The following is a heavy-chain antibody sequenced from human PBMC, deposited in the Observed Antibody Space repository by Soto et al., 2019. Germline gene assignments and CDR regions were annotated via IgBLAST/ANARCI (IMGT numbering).Heavy chain of an antibody. CDR2: TYYKSKWYY. CDR1: GDSVSSNSAG. J-gene: IGHJ6*03. Sequence: SQTLSLTCDISGDSVSSNSAGWNWIRQTPSRGLEWLGRTYYKSKWYYTYAASVKSRITVSPDTSKNQFSLQLTPVTPEDTAVYYCARGSWDDVSGHYYMDVWDKGTTVTDSS. V-gene: IGHV6-1*01. CDR3: ARGSWDDVSGHYYMDV. D-gene: IGHD1-1*01.